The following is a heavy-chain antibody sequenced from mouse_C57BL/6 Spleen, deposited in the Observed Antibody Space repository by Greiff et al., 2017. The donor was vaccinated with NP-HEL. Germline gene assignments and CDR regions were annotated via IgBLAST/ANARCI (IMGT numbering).Heavy chain of an antibody. CDR2: IHPNSGST. J-gene: IGHJ2*01. V-gene: IGHV1-64*01. CDR1: GYTFTSYW. CDR3: ARDMVTTGGYFDY. D-gene: IGHD2-2*01. Sequence: QVQLKQPGAELVKPGASVKLSCKASGYTFTSYWMHWVKQRPGQGLEWIGMIHPNSGSTNYNEKFKSKATLTVDKSSSTAYMQLSSLTSEDSAVYYCARDMVTTGGYFDYWGKGTTLTVSS.